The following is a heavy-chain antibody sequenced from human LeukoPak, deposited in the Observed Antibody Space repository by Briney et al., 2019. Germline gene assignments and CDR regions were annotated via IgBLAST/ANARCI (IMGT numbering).Heavy chain of an antibody. CDR1: GFTFRGYT. J-gene: IGHJ3*02. V-gene: IGHV3-30-3*01. CDR3: ARDGQGGETDAFDI. CDR2: VTYDGSKK. Sequence: GGSLRLSCAASGFTFRGYTMHWVRRAPDTGLEWVGLVTYDGSKKYYAESVKGRFTISRDNSENTLWLQMNSLGVEDTAVYYCARDGQGGETDAFDIWGQGTMVTVFS. D-gene: IGHD3-16*01.